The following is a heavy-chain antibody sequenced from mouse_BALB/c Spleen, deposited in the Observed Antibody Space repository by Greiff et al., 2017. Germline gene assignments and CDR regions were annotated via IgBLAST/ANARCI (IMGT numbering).Heavy chain of an antibody. CDR2: ISNGGGST. D-gene: IGHD2-4*01. CDR3: ARHPSTMITTHYAMDY. V-gene: IGHV5-12-2*01. Sequence: EVKVVESGGGLVQPGGSLKLSCAASGFTFSSYTMSWVRQTPEKRLEWVAYISNGGGSTYYPDTVKGRFTISRDNAKNTLYLQMSSLKSEDTAMYYCARHPSTMITTHYAMDYWGQGTSVTVSS. J-gene: IGHJ4*01. CDR1: GFTFSSYT.